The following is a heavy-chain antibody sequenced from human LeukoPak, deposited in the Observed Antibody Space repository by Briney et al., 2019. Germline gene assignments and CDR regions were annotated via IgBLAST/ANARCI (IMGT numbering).Heavy chain of an antibody. J-gene: IGHJ6*03. CDR3: AREGLREYYYYYMDV. CDR1: GFTLGDYG. D-gene: IGHD4-17*01. V-gene: IGHV3-20*04. CDR2: INWNCGST. Sequence: GSLRLSCAASGFTLGDYGMSLVRPAPGEGLGWVSGINWNCGSTGYADSVKGRFTISRDNAKNSLYLQMDSLRAEDTALYYCAREGLREYYYYYMDVWGKGTTVTVSS.